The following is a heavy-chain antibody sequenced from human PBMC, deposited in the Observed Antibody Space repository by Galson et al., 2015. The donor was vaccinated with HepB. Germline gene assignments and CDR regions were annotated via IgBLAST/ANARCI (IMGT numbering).Heavy chain of an antibody. CDR2: INPSGGST. CDR3: ARAYSNYVIISWYFDL. J-gene: IGHJ2*01. V-gene: IGHV1-46*01. D-gene: IGHD4-11*01. CDR1: GYTFTSYY. Sequence: SVKVSCKASGYTFTSYYMHWVRQAPGQGLEWMGIINPSGGSTSYAQKFQGRVTMTRDTSTSTVYMELSSLRSEDTAVYYCARAYSNYVIISWYFDLWGRGTLVTVS.